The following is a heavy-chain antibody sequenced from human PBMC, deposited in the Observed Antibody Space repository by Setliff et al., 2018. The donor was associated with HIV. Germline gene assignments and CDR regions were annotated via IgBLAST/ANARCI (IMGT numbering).Heavy chain of an antibody. J-gene: IGHJ6*02. Sequence: ASVKVSCKTSGYTFTNFGISWVRQAPGHGLEWMGWISPNFGHTNYAQNFHGRITLTVDTSTSRAYMGLRSLRSDDTAVYFCARLGSGWSDSYYYAMDVWGQGTTVTVSS. D-gene: IGHD6-19*01. CDR3: ARLGSGWSDSYYYAMDV. CDR2: ISPNFGHT. CDR1: GYTFTNFG. V-gene: IGHV1-18*01.